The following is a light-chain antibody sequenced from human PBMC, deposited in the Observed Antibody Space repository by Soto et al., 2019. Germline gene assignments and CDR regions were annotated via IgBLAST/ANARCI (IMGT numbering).Light chain of an antibody. CDR1: SGHNTYP. Sequence: QPVLTQSPSASASLGASVKLTCTLSSGHNTYPIAWHQQQPEKGPRYLMRVNSDGTYTKGGGISDRFSGSSSGAERYLTISSLQSEDEADYYCQIWGTGMVFGGGTKLTVL. V-gene: IGLV4-69*02. CDR3: QIWGTGMV. CDR2: VNSDGTY. J-gene: IGLJ3*02.